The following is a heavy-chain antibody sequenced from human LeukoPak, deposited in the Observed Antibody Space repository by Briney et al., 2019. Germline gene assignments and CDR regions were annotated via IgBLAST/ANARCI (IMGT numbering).Heavy chain of an antibody. V-gene: IGHV3-7*01. J-gene: IGHJ4*02. CDR3: ARPQSSGYYFSSFDY. CDR2: IKQDGSEK. CDR1: GFTFGTYW. Sequence: GGSLRLSCAASGFTFGTYWMSWVRQAPGKGLECVANIKQDGSEKYYVDSVKGRFTISRDNAKNSLYLQMNSLRVEDTAVYYCARPQSSGYYFSSFDYWGQGTLVTVSS. D-gene: IGHD3-22*01.